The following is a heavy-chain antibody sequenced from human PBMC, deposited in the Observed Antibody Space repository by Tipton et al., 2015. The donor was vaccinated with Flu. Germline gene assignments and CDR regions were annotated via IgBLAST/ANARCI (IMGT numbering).Heavy chain of an antibody. V-gene: IGHV4-31*02. D-gene: IGHD5-18*01. Sequence: LRLSCTVSGGSISTAGYYWSWIRQLPGKGLEWIGYIFYTGNPYYNLSLKSRVTISVDTSKNQFSLKLRSVTGADTGVYYCAREVDTAMVSVTYGMDVWGQGTTVTVSS. CDR3: AREVDTAMVSVTYGMDV. CDR1: GGSISTAGYY. J-gene: IGHJ6*02. CDR2: IFYTGNP.